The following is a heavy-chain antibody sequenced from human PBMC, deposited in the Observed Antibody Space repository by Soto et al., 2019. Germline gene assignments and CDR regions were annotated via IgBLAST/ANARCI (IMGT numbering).Heavy chain of an antibody. J-gene: IGHJ5*02. CDR2: IHHSGST. V-gene: IGHV4-34*01. D-gene: IGHD2-15*01. Sequence: QVQLQQWGAGLLKPSETLSLTCGVSGGSFSGYYWIWIRQPPGKGLEWIGEIHHSGSTNYDPSLESRVTISLDTSKNQFSLKLASVTAADTAVYYCARGLSPWSTHTAWFDPWGQGILVTVSS. CDR1: GGSFSGYY. CDR3: ARGLSPWSTHTAWFDP.